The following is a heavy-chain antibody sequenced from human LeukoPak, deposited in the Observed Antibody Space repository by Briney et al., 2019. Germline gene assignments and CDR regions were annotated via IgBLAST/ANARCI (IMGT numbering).Heavy chain of an antibody. D-gene: IGHD3-10*01. CDR1: GGSFSGYY. J-gene: IGHJ5*02. V-gene: IGHV4-34*01. CDR2: INHSGST. Sequence: SETLSLTCAVYGGSFSGYYWSWIRQPPGKGLEWIGEINHSGSTNYNPSLKSRVTISVDTSKNQFSLKLSSVTAADTAVYYCARGGVRGVIITSRWFDPWGQGTLVTVSS. CDR3: ARGGVRGVIITSRWFDP.